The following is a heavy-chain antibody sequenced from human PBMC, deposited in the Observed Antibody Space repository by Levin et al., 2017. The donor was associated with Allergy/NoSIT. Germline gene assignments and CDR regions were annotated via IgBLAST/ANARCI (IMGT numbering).Heavy chain of an antibody. CDR1: GFSLSTGGVG. J-gene: IGHJ4*02. Sequence: SGPTLVKPTQTLTLTCTFSGFSLSTGGVGVGWIRQPPGKALEWLALIYWADDKWYSPSLKSRLTITKDTSKNQVVLTMTDMNPVDTATYYWAHSFGFGELFPYYFDYWGQGTLVSVSS. CDR3: AHSFGFGELFPYYFDY. CDR2: IYWADDK. D-gene: IGHD3-10*01. V-gene: IGHV2-5*02.